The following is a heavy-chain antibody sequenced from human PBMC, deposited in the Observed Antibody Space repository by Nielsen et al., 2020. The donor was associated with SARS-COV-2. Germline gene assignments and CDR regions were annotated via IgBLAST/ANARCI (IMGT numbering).Heavy chain of an antibody. CDR2: IDPSDSYT. J-gene: IGHJ6*03. Sequence: GESLKISCKGSGYSFTSYWISWVRQMPGKGLEWMGRIDPSDSYTNYSPSFQGHVTISADKSISTAYLQWSSLKASDTAMYYCARLCSSTSCYFRHTDVWGKGTTVTVSS. D-gene: IGHD2-2*01. CDR3: ARLCSSTSCYFRHTDV. CDR1: GYSFTSYW. V-gene: IGHV5-10-1*01.